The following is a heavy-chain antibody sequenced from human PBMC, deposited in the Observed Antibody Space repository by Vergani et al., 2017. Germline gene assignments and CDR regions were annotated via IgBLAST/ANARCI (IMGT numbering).Heavy chain of an antibody. D-gene: IGHD6-25*01. CDR3: ARVAPYSGSSGY. CDR2: IYYSGST. J-gene: IGHJ4*02. V-gene: IGHV4-39*07. Sequence: QLQLQESCPGLVKPSETLSLTCTVSGGSISSSSYYLGWIRQPPGTGLEWIGLIYYSGSTYYNPSLKSRVTISVDTSKNQFSLKLSSVTAADTAVDYCARVAPYSGSSGYWGQGTLVTVSS. CDR1: GGSISSSSYY.